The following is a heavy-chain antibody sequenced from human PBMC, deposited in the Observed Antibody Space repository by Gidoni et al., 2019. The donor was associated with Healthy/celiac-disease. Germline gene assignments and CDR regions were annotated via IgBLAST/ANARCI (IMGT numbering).Heavy chain of an antibody. CDR1: GGSISSSSYY. CDR2: IYYSGST. V-gene: IGHV4-39*07. CDR3: ARVMGYPYYYGMDV. Sequence: QLQLQESGPGLVTPSETLSLTCTVSGGSISSSSYYWGWIRQPPGKGLEWIGSIYYSGSTYYNPSLKSRVTISVDTSKNQFSLKLSSVTAADTAVYYCARVMGYPYYYGMDVWGQGTTVTVSS. J-gene: IGHJ6*02. D-gene: IGHD5-12*01.